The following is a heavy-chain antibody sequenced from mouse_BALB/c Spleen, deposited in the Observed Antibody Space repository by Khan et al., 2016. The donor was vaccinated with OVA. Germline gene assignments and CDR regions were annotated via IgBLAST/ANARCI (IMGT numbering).Heavy chain of an antibody. CDR3: ARHGYGGVAY. V-gene: IGHV1-18*01. CDR1: GYTFTDYI. D-gene: IGHD2-2*01. CDR2: INPNNGGT. J-gene: IGHJ3*01. Sequence: VRLQQSGPELVKPGASVKIPCKASGYTFTDYIIDWVKQSLGESLEWIGDINPNNGGTIYNQKVKGKATLTVDKASSTAYMGLRSLTSEDTAVYYWARHGYGGVAYWGQGTLVTVSA.